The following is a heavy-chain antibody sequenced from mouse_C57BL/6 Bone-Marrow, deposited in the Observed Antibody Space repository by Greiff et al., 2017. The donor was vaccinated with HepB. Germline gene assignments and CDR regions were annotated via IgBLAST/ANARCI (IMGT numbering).Heavy chain of an antibody. CDR1: GYTFTSYW. V-gene: IGHV1-72*01. D-gene: IGHD2-3*01. J-gene: IGHJ3*01. Sequence: VQLQQPGAELVKPGASVKLSCKASGYTFTSYWMHWVKQRPGRGLEWIGRIDPNSGGTKYNEKFKSKATLTVDEPSSTAYMQLSSLTSEDSAVSYCAREVGLLRAWFAYWGQGTLVTVSA. CDR3: AREVGLLRAWFAY. CDR2: IDPNSGGT.